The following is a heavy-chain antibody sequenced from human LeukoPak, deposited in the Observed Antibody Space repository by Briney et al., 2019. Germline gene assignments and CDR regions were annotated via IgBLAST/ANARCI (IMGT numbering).Heavy chain of an antibody. Sequence: GGSLTLSCAASGFIFSNFAMSWVRQAPGKGLEWVSSMSVSAESTFYADSVKGRFTISRDNSKSTSHLQMNNLRAEDTAVYYCARDLLSVGEFWGQGTLVTVSS. V-gene: IGHV3-23*01. CDR1: GFIFSNFA. CDR2: MSVSAEST. CDR3: ARDLLSVGEF. J-gene: IGHJ4*02. D-gene: IGHD3-16*01.